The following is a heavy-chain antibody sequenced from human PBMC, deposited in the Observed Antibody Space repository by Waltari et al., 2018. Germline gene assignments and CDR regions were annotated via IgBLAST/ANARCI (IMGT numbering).Heavy chain of an antibody. D-gene: IGHD6-6*01. CDR1: GGSISSGSYY. CDR2: SSTRRST. Sequence: QVQLQESGPGLVKPSQTLSLTCTGPGGSISSGSYYWSCIRQPAVKGLERIGRSSTRRSTNYTPSLKSRVTISVDTSKNQFSLKLSSVTAADTAVYYCARDSTARWGTDAFDIWGQGTMVTVSS. J-gene: IGHJ3*02. V-gene: IGHV4-61*02. CDR3: ARDSTARWGTDAFDI.